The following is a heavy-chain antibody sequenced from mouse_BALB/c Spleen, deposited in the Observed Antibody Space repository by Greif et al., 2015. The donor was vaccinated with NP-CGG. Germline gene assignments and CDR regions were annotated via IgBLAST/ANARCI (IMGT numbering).Heavy chain of an antibody. CDR2: ISSGSSTI. CDR3: ARNYYDYDDRAMDY. D-gene: IGHD2-4*01. CDR1: GFTFSSFG. V-gene: IGHV5-17*02. Sequence: VQLKESGGGLVQPGGSRKLSCAASGFTFSSFGMHWVRQAPEKGLEWVAYISSGSSTIYYADTVKGRFTISRDNPKNTLFLQMTSLRSEDTAMYYCARNYYDYDDRAMDYWGQGTSVTVSS. J-gene: IGHJ4*01.